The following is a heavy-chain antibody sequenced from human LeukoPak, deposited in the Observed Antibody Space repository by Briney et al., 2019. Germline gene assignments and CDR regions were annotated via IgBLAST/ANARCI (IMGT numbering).Heavy chain of an antibody. Sequence: SETLSLTCTVSGGSISSYYWSWIRQPPGKGLEWIGYIYYSGSTNYNPSLKSRVTISVDTSKNQFSLKLSSVTAADTAVYYCARQASLGGNWFDPWGQGTLVTVSS. D-gene: IGHD3-16*01. J-gene: IGHJ5*02. CDR1: GGSISSYY. CDR2: IYYSGST. V-gene: IGHV4-59*08. CDR3: ARQASLGGNWFDP.